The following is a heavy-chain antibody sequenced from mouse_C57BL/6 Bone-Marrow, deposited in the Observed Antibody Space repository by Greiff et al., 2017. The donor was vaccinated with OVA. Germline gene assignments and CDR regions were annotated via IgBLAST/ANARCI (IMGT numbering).Heavy chain of an antibody. CDR3: ARDLWYFDV. CDR1: GFTFSDYY. J-gene: IGHJ1*03. Sequence: EVKLEESEGGLVQPGSSMKLSCTASGFTFSDYYMAWVRQVPEKGLEWVANINYDGSSTYYLDSLKRRLIISRDNAKNILYLQMSSLKSEDTATYYCARDLWYFDVWGTGTTVTVSS. V-gene: IGHV5-16*01. CDR2: INYDGSST.